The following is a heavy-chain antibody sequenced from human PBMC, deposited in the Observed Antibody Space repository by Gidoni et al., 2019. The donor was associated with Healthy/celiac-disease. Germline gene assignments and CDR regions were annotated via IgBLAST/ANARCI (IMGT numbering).Heavy chain of an antibody. CDR3: ASTAARHYYYYYGMDV. CDR2: IDPSDSYT. D-gene: IGHD6-6*01. CDR1: GYRFPSYW. Sequence: EVQLLQSGAEVQKPGESLRISCKGSGYRFPSYWISWVRQMPGKGLEWMGRIDPSDSYTNYSPSFQGHVTISADKSISTAYLQWSSLKASDTAMYYCASTAARHYYYYYGMDVWGQGTTVTVSS. V-gene: IGHV5-10-1*03. J-gene: IGHJ6*02.